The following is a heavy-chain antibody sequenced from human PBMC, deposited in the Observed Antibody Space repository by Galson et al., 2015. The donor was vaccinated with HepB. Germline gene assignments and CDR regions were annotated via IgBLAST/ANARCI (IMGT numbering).Heavy chain of an antibody. V-gene: IGHV3-23*01. D-gene: IGHD3-22*01. J-gene: IGHJ4*02. CDR1: GFTFSNFA. Sequence: SLRLSCAASGFTFSNFAMSWVRQAPGKGLEWVSTINRSGYNTYYSDSVKGLFNISRDNSKNTLYLHMKSLRSEDTAVFYCAKGYGDSSGSYPDYCGQATLVTVSS. CDR3: AKGYGDSSGSYPDY. CDR2: INRSGYNT.